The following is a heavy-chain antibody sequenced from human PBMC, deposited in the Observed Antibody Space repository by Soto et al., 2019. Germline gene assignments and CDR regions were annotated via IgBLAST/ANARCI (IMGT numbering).Heavy chain of an antibody. V-gene: IGHV4-59*01. Sequence: SETLSLTCTVSGGSISRYYWSWIRQPPGEGLEWIGYIYYSGNSYHNPSLKSRVAMSVDTSKIQFSLRLTSVTAADTAVYYCARGPYDAFDIWGQGTMVT. CDR2: IYYSGNS. CDR3: ARGPYDAFDI. CDR1: GGSISRYY. J-gene: IGHJ3*02.